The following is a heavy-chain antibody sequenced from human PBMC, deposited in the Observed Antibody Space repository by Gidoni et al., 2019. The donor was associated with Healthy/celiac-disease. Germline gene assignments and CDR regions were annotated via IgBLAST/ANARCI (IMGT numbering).Heavy chain of an antibody. CDR3: ARGRSIAARFYYYYGMDV. CDR2: IIPIFGTA. D-gene: IGHD6-6*01. CDR1: GGPFSSYA. V-gene: IGHV1-69*01. J-gene: IGHJ6*02. Sequence: QVQLVQSGAEVQKPGSSVKVSCKASGGPFSSYAISWVRQAPGQGLEWMGGIIPIFGTANYAQKFQGRVTITADESTSTAYMELSSLRSEDTAVYYCARGRSIAARFYYYYGMDVWGQGTTVTVSS.